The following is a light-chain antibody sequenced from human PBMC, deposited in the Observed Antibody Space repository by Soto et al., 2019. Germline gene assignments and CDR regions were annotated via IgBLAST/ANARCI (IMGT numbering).Light chain of an antibody. J-gene: IGLJ3*02. CDR3: NSYTSSTTWV. Sequence: QSALTQSPSVSGSPGQSVTISCTGTNSDVGTYNRVSWYQQPPGTAPKLMIYEVSGRPSGVPDRFSGSKSGNTASLTISGLQAEDEADYYCNSYTSSTTWVFGGGTQLTVL. CDR2: EVS. CDR1: NSDVGTYNR. V-gene: IGLV2-18*02.